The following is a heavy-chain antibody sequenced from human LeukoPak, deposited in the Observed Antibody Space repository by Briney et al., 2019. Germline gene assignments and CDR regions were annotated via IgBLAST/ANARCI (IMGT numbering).Heavy chain of an antibody. J-gene: IGHJ5*02. CDR1: GNTFNSYS. V-gene: IGHV1-69*02. D-gene: IGHD3-22*01. Sequence: ASVKVSCKASGNTFNSYSISWVRQAPGQGLEWMGRIIPILGIANYAQKFQGRVTITADKSTSTAYMELSSLRSEDTAVYYCARGRNYYDIFDPWGQGTLVTVSS. CDR3: ARGRNYYDIFDP. CDR2: IIPILGIA.